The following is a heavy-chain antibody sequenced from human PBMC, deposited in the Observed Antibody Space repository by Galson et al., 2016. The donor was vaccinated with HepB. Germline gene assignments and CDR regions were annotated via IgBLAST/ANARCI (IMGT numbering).Heavy chain of an antibody. Sequence: SVKVSCKASGYTFSSFGISWVRQSPGQGLEWMGWISAYNGDTDYAQKFQGRVTMTTDTSTRTAYMEMRSLTSDDTAVYWCARVVDGYNVVPFDFWGQGTLVTVSS. D-gene: IGHD5-24*01. CDR1: GYTFSSFG. V-gene: IGHV1-18*01. J-gene: IGHJ4*02. CDR2: ISAYNGDT. CDR3: ARVVDGYNVVPFDF.